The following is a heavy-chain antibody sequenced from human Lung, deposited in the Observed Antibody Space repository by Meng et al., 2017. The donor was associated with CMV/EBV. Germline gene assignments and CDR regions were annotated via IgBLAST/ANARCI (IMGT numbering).Heavy chain of an antibody. CDR2: IIPILGIA. CDR1: GGTFSSYA. V-gene: IGHV1-69*10. J-gene: IGHJ5*02. D-gene: IGHD2-8*01. CDR3: ARDLNGGSPSGGWFDP. Sequence: SXXVSXXASGGTFSSYAISWVRQAPGQGLEWMGGIIPILGIANYAQKFQGRVTITADKSTSTAYMELSSLRSEDTAVYYCARDLNGGSPSGGWFDPWGQGTLVTVSS.